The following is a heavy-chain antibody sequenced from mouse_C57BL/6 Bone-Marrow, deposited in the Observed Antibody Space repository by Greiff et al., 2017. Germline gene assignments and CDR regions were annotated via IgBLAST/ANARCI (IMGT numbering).Heavy chain of an antibody. V-gene: IGHV14-4*01. CDR2: IDPETGDT. D-gene: IGHD1-1*01. Sequence: VQLQQSGAELVRPGASVKLSCTASGFNIKDDYMPWVKQRPEQGLEWIGWIDPETGDTDYASKFQGRATIPADTSSNTAYLQLSSLTSEDTAVYYCTDDYDSSGAYWGQGTLVTVSA. J-gene: IGHJ3*01. CDR1: GFNIKDDY. CDR3: TDDYDSSGAY.